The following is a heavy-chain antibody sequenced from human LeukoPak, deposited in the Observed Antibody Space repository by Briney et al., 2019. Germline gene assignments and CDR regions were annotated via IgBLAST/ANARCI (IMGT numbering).Heavy chain of an antibody. V-gene: IGHV3-21*01. Sequence: GGSLRLSCAASGFTFSSYSMNWVRQAPGKGLEWVSSISSSSSYIYYADSVKGRFTISRDNAKNSLYLQMNSLRAEDTAVYYCARRYNDTSGYKGALDIWGQGTMATVSS. D-gene: IGHD3-22*01. J-gene: IGHJ3*02. CDR3: ARRYNDTSGYKGALDI. CDR1: GFTFSSYS. CDR2: ISSSSSYI.